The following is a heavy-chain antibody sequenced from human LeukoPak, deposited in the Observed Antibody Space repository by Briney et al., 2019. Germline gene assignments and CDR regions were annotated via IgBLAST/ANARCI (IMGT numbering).Heavy chain of an antibody. CDR2: ISGSGGKT. Sequence: GGSLRLSCAASGFTFSSYAMTWVRQGPGKGLEWVSGISGSGGKTNYAASVKGRFTISRDNSKNTLFLQMNSLRAEDTAVYYCARDWSFYDSSGYHYWGQGTLVTVSS. D-gene: IGHD3-22*01. CDR1: GFTFSSYA. V-gene: IGHV3-23*01. CDR3: ARDWSFYDSSGYHY. J-gene: IGHJ4*02.